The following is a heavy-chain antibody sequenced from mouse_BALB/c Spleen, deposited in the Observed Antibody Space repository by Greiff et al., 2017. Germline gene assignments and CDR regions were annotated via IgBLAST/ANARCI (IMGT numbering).Heavy chain of an antibody. CDR3: AREDYVDYAMDY. J-gene: IGHJ4*01. V-gene: IGHV3-6*02. CDR1: GYSITSGYY. CDR2: ISYDGSN. D-gene: IGHD1-1*01. Sequence: VQLKESGPGLVKPSQSLSLTCSVTGYSITSGYYWNWIRQFPGNKLEWMGYISYDGSNNYNPSLKNRISITRDTSKNQFFLKLNSVTTEDTATYYCAREDYVDYAMDYWGQGTSVTVSS.